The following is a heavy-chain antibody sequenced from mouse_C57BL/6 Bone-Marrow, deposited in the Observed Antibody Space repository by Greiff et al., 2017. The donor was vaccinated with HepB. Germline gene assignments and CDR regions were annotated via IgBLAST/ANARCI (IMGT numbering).Heavy chain of an antibody. CDR2: INPSTGGT. CDR1: GYSFTGYY. CDR3: ANYYARAWFAY. J-gene: IGHJ3*01. Sequence: EVKLVESGPELVKPGASVKISCKASGYSFTGYYMNWVKQSPEKSLEWIGEINPSTGGTTYNQKFKAKATLTVDKSSSTAYMQLKSLTSEDSAVYYCANYYARAWFAYWGQGTLVTVSA. V-gene: IGHV1-42*01. D-gene: IGHD1-1*01.